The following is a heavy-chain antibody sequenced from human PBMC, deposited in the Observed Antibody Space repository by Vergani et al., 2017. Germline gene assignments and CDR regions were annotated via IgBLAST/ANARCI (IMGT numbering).Heavy chain of an antibody. CDR1: GGTFSSYA. CDR3: ARAGYCSCGSCAAPSHFDY. J-gene: IGHJ4*02. Sequence: QVQLVQSGAEVKKPGSSVKVSCKASGGTFSSYAISWVRQAPGQGLEWMGGIIPIFGTANYTQKFQGRVTITSDKSTTTAYMELRSRRSEDTAVYYCARAGYCSCGSCAAPSHFDYWGQGTLVTVSS. V-gene: IGHV1-69*06. CDR2: IIPIFGTA. D-gene: IGHD2-15*01.